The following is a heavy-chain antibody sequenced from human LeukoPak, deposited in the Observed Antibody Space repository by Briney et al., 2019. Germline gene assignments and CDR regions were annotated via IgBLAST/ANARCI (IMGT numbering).Heavy chain of an antibody. CDR1: GHTFTGYY. Sequence: ASVKVSCKASGHTFTGYYMHWVRQAPGQGLEWMGWINPNSGGTNYAQKFQGRVTMTRDTSISTAYMELSRLRSDDTAVYYCARDPAMLHCSSTSCGDYWGQGTLVTVSS. D-gene: IGHD2-2*01. V-gene: IGHV1-2*02. CDR2: INPNSGGT. J-gene: IGHJ4*01. CDR3: ARDPAMLHCSSTSCGDY.